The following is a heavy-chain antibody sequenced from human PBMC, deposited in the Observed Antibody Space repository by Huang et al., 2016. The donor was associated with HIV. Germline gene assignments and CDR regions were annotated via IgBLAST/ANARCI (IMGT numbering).Heavy chain of an antibody. CDR1: GFTLSRYG. CDR3: ARDPATWYFDL. V-gene: IGHV3-30*03. Sequence: QVQLVESGGGVVQPGRSLRLSCTASGFTLSRYGRDWVRQAPGKVLEGWAFISYDVRNQYYADSVKGRFSISRDNSRNTLYLQMNSLTTEDTTVYFCARDPATWYFDLWGRGTLVTVSS. J-gene: IGHJ2*01. CDR2: ISYDVRNQ.